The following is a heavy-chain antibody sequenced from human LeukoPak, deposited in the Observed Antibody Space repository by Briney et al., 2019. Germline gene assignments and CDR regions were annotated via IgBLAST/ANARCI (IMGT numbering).Heavy chain of an antibody. CDR1: GGSISSGSYY. J-gene: IGHJ4*02. CDR3: ARLSPYSSNFDH. D-gene: IGHD6-19*01. Sequence: SETLSLTCTVSGGSISSGSYYWSWIRQPAGKGLEWIGRIYTSGSTNYNPSLKSRVTISVDTSKNQFSLKLSSVTAADTAVYYCARLSPYSSNFDHWGQGTLVTVSS. V-gene: IGHV4-61*02. CDR2: IYTSGST.